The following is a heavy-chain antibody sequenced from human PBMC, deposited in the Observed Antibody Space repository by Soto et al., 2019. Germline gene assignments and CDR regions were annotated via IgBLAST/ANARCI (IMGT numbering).Heavy chain of an antibody. Sequence: GESLKISCKGSGYSFTSYWIGWVRQMPGKGLEWMGIIYPGDSDTRYSPSFQGQVTISADKSISTAYLQWSSLKASDTAVYYCARLVGRSGSDYYYYGMDVWGQGTTVTAP. CDR3: ARLVGRSGSDYYYYGMDV. CDR1: GYSFTSYW. J-gene: IGHJ6*02. V-gene: IGHV5-51*01. D-gene: IGHD1-26*01. CDR2: IYPGDSDT.